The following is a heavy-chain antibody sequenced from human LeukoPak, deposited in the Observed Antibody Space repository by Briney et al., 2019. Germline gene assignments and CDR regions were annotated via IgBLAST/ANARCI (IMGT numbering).Heavy chain of an antibody. V-gene: IGHV1-18*04. CDR2: ISAYNGNT. J-gene: IGHJ6*04. CDR1: GYTFTSYG. D-gene: IGHD3-9*01. CDR3: ARDLPDYDILTGYTYYYYGMDV. Sequence: GALVKVSCKASGYTFTSYGISWVRQAPGQGLEWMGWISAYNGNTNYAQKLQGRVTMTTDTSTSTAYMELRSLRSDDTAVYYCARDLPDYDILTGYTYYYYGMDVWGKGTTVTVSS.